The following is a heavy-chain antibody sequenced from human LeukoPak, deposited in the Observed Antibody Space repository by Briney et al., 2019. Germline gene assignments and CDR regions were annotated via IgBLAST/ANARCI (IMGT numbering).Heavy chain of an antibody. CDR2: INYSGST. CDR3: ARVEARVRFLVHRGPNWFAP. V-gene: IGHV4-31*03. CDR1: GGSTSRGGYY. J-gene: IGHJ5*02. Sequence: TLSLTCTVSGGSTSRGGYYWSWIRQHPGKGLEWIGYINYSGSTYYNPSLKSRVTISVDTSKNQFSLKLSSVTAADTAVYYCARVEARVRFLVHRGPNWFAPWGQGTLVTVSS. D-gene: IGHD3-3*01.